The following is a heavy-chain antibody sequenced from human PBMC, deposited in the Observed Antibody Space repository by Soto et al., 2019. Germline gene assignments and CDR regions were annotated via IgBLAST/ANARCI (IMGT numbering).Heavy chain of an antibody. CDR1: GGTFGSYA. CDR3: AREVWSPRGSIVVVPAAIRPYYYYGMDV. D-gene: IGHD2-2*01. J-gene: IGHJ6*02. CDR2: IIPTFGTA. V-gene: IGHV1-69*13. Sequence: VASVKVSCKASGGTFGSYAISWVRQAPGQGLEWMGGIIPTFGTANYAQKFQGRVTITADESTSTAYMELSSLRSEDTAVYYCAREVWSPRGSIVVVPAAIRPYYYYGMDVWGQGTTVTVSS.